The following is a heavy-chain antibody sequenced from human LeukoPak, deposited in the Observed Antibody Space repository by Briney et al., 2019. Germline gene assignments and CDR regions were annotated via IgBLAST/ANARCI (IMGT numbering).Heavy chain of an antibody. V-gene: IGHV3-23*01. J-gene: IGHJ4*02. CDR3: AKDQDDAAVFDY. CDR1: GFTFSSYA. D-gene: IGHD6-25*01. Sequence: PGGSLRLSCAASGFTFSSYAMSWVRQAPGKGLEWVSAISGSGGNTYYADSVKGRLTISRDNSKNTLYLQMNSLRAEDTAVYYCAKDQDDAAVFDYWGQGTLVTVSS. CDR2: ISGSGGNT.